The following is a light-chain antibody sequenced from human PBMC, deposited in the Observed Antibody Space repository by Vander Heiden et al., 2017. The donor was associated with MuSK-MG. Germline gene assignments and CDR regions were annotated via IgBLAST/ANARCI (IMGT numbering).Light chain of an antibody. V-gene: IGKV6-21*01. CDR1: QSIGNS. CDR3: QQSSSLPIT. J-gene: IGKJ5*01. Sequence: ELLLTPSPDFQSATAKEKVTITCRASQSIGNSLNWYQQKPEQSPKLLIKYTSQYGSGVPSRFSGSGSGTDFTLTINSLEAEDAATYYCQQSSSLPITFGQGTLLDIK. CDR2: YTS.